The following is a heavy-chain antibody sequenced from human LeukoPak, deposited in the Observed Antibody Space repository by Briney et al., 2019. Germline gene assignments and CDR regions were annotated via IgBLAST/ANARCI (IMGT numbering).Heavy chain of an antibody. D-gene: IGHD4-17*01. CDR1: GFTFDDYA. CDR3: AKADDYGDYDNWYFDL. J-gene: IGHJ2*01. Sequence: GGSLRLSCAASGFTFDDYAMHWVRQAPGKGLEWVSGISWNSGSIGYADSVKGRFTISRDNAKNSLYLQMNSLRAEDTALYYCAKADDYGDYDNWYFDLWGRGTLVTVSS. V-gene: IGHV3-9*01. CDR2: ISWNSGSI.